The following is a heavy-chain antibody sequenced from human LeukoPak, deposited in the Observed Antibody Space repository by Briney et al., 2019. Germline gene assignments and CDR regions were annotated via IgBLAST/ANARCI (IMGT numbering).Heavy chain of an antibody. CDR3: AKDRAMASSYYFDC. D-gene: IGHD5-18*01. V-gene: IGHV3-23*01. J-gene: IGHJ4*02. CDR2: ISGSGGST. CDR1: RFTFRSYA. Sequence: GGSLRLSCAASRFTFRSYAMSWVRQAPGKGLEWVSAISGSGGSTYYADSVKGRFTISRDNSKNTLYLQMNSLRAEDTAVYYCAKDRAMASSYYFDCWGQGTLVTVSS.